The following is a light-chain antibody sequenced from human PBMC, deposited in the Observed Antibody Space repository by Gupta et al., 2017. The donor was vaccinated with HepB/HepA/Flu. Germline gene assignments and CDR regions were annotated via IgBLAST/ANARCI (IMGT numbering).Light chain of an antibody. CDR1: SSNIGNNY. CDR3: GTWDSSLNAVI. Sequence: QSVLTQPPSMSAAPEEIIIISCSGSSSNIGNNYVSWFQQLPETAPKLVIYDNDKRPSGIPDRFSASKSGASATLGISGLQTGDEAEYFCGTWDSSLNAVIFGGGTKLTVV. V-gene: IGLV1-51*01. CDR2: DND. J-gene: IGLJ2*01.